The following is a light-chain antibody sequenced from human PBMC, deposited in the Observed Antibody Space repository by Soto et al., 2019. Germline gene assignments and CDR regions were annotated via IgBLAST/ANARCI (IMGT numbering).Light chain of an antibody. CDR2: DAF. CDR3: QHRTNWPRLT. J-gene: IGKJ4*01. Sequence: EIVLTQSPATVSLSPGERATLSCRASQSVRSNLAWYQHKPGQAPRLLIYDAFNRATGIPARFSGSGSGTDYTLTIDSLQPEDIAIYYCQHRTNWPRLTFGEGTKVEIK. V-gene: IGKV3-11*01. CDR1: QSVRSN.